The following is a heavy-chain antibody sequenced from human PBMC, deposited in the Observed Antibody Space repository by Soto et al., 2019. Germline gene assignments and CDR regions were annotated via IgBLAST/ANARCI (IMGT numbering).Heavy chain of an antibody. Sequence: ASETLSLTCAVYGGSFSGYYLSWIRQPPGKGLEWIGEINHSGSTNYNPSLKSRVTISVDTSKNQFSLKLSSVTAADTAVYFCGGQDYGAKGYYFENWGQGALVTAS. CDR1: GGSFSGYY. V-gene: IGHV4-34*01. D-gene: IGHD4-17*01. J-gene: IGHJ4*02. CDR2: INHSGST. CDR3: GGQDYGAKGYYFEN.